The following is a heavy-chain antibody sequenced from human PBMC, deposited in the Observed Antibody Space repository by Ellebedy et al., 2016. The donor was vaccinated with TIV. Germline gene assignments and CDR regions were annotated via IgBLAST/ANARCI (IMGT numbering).Heavy chain of an antibody. Sequence: SVTLSLTCAVSGGSMSTTNWWSWVRPPPGKGLEWIGEIYHSGSTSYNPSLKSRVTISVDKSKNQFSLRLSSVTAADTAVYYCASLVVVPAAAYLDYWGQGTLVIVSS. J-gene: IGHJ4*02. CDR3: ASLVVVPAAAYLDY. D-gene: IGHD2-2*01. CDR2: IYHSGST. V-gene: IGHV4-4*02. CDR1: GGSMSTTNW.